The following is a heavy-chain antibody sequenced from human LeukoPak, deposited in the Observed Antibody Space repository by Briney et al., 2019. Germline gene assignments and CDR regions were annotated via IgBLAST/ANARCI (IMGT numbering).Heavy chain of an antibody. CDR1: GFTFGSYE. V-gene: IGHV3-48*03. CDR2: INSADNVE. Sequence: GGSLRLSCAASGFTFGSYEMNWVRQAPGKGPEWVAHINSADNVEYYTDSVRGRFTMSRDNAKDLLYLQMNSLRDEDTAVYYCARDTVNGPFVISLDLWGQGVLVTVSS. CDR3: ARDTVNGPFVISLDL. D-gene: IGHD2-8*01. J-gene: IGHJ5*02.